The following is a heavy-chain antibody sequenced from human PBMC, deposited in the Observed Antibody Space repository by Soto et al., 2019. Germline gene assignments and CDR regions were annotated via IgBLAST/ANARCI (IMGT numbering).Heavy chain of an antibody. CDR1: GGSISSYYW. D-gene: IGHD2-15*01. CDR2: IYWDDDK. V-gene: IGHV2-5*08. CDR3: AHLVVAGLTYYFDY. Sequence: TLSLTCTVSGGSISSYYWSWIRQPPEKALEWLAFIYWDDDKRYSPSLKSSLTITKDTSKNQVVLAMINMDPVDTATYYCAHLVVAGLTYYFDYWGQGTLVTVSS. J-gene: IGHJ4*02.